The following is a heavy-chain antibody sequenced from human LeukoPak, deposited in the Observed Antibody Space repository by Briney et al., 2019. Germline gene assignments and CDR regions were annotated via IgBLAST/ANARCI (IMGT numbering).Heavy chain of an antibody. J-gene: IGHJ4*02. D-gene: IGHD2-15*01. CDR3: ARDRSVSDY. V-gene: IGHV1-18*01. Sequence: ASVKVSCKASRYTFTDYGISWVRQAPGQRLEWMGWVTPHSGNTDYALEYQGRVTMTADTSTNTVYMELRSLRLNDTAVYYCARDRSVSDYWGQGALVTVSS. CDR2: VTPHSGNT. CDR1: RYTFTDYG.